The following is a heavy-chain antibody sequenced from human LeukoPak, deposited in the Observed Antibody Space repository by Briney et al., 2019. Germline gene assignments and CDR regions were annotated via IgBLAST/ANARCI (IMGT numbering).Heavy chain of an antibody. CDR1: GFTFSTYA. J-gene: IGHJ3*02. CDR2: ISGSGDNT. D-gene: IGHD2-2*01. CDR3: AKRYCNSASYYWVAFDI. V-gene: IGHV3-23*01. Sequence: PGGSLRLSCAASGFTFSTYAMSWVRQAPGKGLEWVSAISGSGDNTYHADSVKGRFTISRDNSKNTLYLQMNSLRAEDTAVYYCAKRYCNSASYYWVAFDIWGQGTTVTVSS.